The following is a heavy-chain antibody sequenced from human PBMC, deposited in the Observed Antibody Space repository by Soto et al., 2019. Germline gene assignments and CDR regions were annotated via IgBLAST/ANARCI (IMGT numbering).Heavy chain of an antibody. D-gene: IGHD3-10*01. Sequence: QVQLVQSGAEVKKPGSSVKVSCKASGGIFSTYAISWLRQAPGQGLEWMGGIIPLFGTPNYAQRFQGRVTITANESTSTAYMELSRMRSEDTADNCCARDRNDYGSGNYYNRIYFWGQGTLVTVSS. V-gene: IGHV1-69*01. CDR1: GGIFSTYA. CDR3: ARDRNDYGSGNYYNRIYF. J-gene: IGHJ4*02. CDR2: IIPLFGTP.